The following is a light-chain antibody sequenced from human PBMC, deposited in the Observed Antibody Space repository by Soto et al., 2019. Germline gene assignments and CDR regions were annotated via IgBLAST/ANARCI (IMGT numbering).Light chain of an antibody. CDR2: RAS. CDR3: QQGKKRPQT. J-gene: IGKJ1*01. CDR1: QSITNW. V-gene: IGKV1-5*03. Sequence: IQITQSASTVSASVGDRVTITCRASQSITNWLAWYQQKPGKAPKLLIYRASSLESGVPSRFSGSGSGTEFTLTISSLQSGDFAFHYCQQGKKRPQTVGPGTKVDIK.